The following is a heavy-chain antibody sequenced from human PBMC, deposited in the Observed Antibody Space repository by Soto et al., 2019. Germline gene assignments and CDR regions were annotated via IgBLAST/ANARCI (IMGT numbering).Heavy chain of an antibody. D-gene: IGHD4-17*01. Sequence: QVTLKESGPVLVKPTETLTLTCTVSGFSLSNERMGVSWIRQPPGKALEWLAHIFSNDEKSYSTSLKSRLTISKDIPTSQVVLSMTNMDPVDTATYHCARRRYNDYVHWNFDLWGRGTLVTVSS. CDR1: GFSLSNERMG. V-gene: IGHV2-26*01. J-gene: IGHJ2*01. CDR2: IFSNDEK. CDR3: ARRRYNDYVHWNFDL.